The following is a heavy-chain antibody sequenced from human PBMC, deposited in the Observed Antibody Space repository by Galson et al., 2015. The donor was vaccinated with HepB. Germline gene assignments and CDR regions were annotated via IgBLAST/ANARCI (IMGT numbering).Heavy chain of an antibody. V-gene: IGHV3-7*03. CDR2: IKQDGSEK. CDR3: ARSPHITPNITIFGVVSPASYYYYMDV. Sequence: SLRLSCAASGFTFSSYWMSWVRQVPGKGLEWVANIKQDGSEKYYVDSVKGRFTISRDNAKNSLYLQMNSLRAEDTAVYYCARSPHITPNITIFGVVSPASYYYYMDVWGKGTTVTVSS. J-gene: IGHJ6*03. D-gene: IGHD3-3*01. CDR1: GFTFSSYW.